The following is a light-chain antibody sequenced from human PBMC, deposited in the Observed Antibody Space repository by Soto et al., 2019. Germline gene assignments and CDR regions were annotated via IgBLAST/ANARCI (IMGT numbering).Light chain of an antibody. V-gene: IGKV3-11*01. CDR2: DAS. J-gene: IGKJ1*01. CDR3: QQRTKWPPT. Sequence: EIVLTQSPATLALSPGERATLSCRASQSVSTYLAWYQQKPGQAPRLLIYDASNMATGIPARFSGSGSGTDFTLAISSLEPEDFAVYYCQQRTKWPPTFGQGTKVEI. CDR1: QSVSTY.